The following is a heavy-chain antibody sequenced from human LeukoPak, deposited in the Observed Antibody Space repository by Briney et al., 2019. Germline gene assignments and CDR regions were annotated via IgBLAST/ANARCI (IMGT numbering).Heavy chain of an antibody. V-gene: IGHV1-2*04. CDR1: GYTFTGYY. CDR2: INPNSGGT. Sequence: GASVKVSCKASGYTFTGYYMHWVRQAPGQGLEWMGWINPNSGGTNYAQKFQGWVTMTRDTSISTAYMELSRLRSDDTAVYYCARGPYYDILTGHPYYFDYWDQGTLVTVSS. J-gene: IGHJ4*02. D-gene: IGHD3-9*01. CDR3: ARGPYYDILTGHPYYFDY.